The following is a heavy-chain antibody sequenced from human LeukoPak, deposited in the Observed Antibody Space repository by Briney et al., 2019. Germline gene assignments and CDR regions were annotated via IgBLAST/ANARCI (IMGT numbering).Heavy chain of an antibody. J-gene: IGHJ4*02. D-gene: IGHD6-13*01. CDR2: ISSSGSTI. Sequence: PGGSLRLSCAASGFTFSDYYMSWIRQAPGKGLEWVSYISSSGSTIYYADSVKGRFTISRDNSKNTLYLQMNSLRAEDTAVYYCSPRIAAAGTIRDYWGQGTLVTVSS. CDR1: GFTFSDYY. V-gene: IGHV3-11*04. CDR3: SPRIAAAGTIRDY.